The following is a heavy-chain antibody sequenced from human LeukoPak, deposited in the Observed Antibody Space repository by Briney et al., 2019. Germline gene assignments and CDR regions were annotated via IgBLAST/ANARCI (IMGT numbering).Heavy chain of an antibody. Sequence: ASLKVSCKASGYTFTGYYIHWVRQAPGQGLEWMGWINTNSGGTNHAQKFQGRVTMTRDTSISTAYMELSRLRSDDTAVYYCARDADYGSGSSLHYWGQGTLVTVSS. J-gene: IGHJ4*02. CDR3: ARDADYGSGSSLHY. V-gene: IGHV1-2*02. CDR2: INTNSGGT. D-gene: IGHD3-10*01. CDR1: GYTFTGYY.